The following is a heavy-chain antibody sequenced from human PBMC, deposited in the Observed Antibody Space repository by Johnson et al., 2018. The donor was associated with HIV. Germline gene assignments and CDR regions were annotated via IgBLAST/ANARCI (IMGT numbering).Heavy chain of an antibody. CDR2: ISYDGSNK. CDR3: ARVRAGRENAFDI. V-gene: IGHV3-30*04. CDR1: GFTFRNYT. D-gene: IGHD1-26*01. J-gene: IGHJ3*02. Sequence: QVQLVESGGGVVQPGTSLRLSCAASGFTFRNYTMHWVCQAPGKGLEWVAVISYDGSNKYYADSVKGRFTISRDNSKNTLSLQMNSPRVDDTAIYYCARVRAGRENAFDIWGQGTMVTVSS.